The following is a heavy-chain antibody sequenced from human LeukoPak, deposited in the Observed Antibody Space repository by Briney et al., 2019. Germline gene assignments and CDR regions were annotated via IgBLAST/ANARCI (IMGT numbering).Heavy chain of an antibody. V-gene: IGHV1-69*04. J-gene: IGHJ6*03. D-gene: IGHD3-10*01. CDR2: IIPILGIA. Sequence: SVKVSCKASGGTFSSYAISWVRQAPGQGLEWMGRIIPILGIANYAQKFQGRVTITTDESTSTAYMELSSLRSEDTAVYYCVYGSGSYPDYYYYMDVWGKGTTVTVSS. CDR1: GGTFSSYA. CDR3: VYGSGSYPDYYYYMDV.